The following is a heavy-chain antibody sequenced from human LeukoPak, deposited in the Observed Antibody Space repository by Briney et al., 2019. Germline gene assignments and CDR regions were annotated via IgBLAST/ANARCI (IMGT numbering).Heavy chain of an antibody. CDR2: IWYDGSNK. CDR3: ASLEY. Sequence: GGSLRLSCAASGLTGSHNYVSWVRQAPGKGLEWEAVIWYDGSNKYYADSVKGRFAISRDNSKNTLYLQMNSLRAEDTAVYYCASLEYWGQGTLVTVSS. CDR1: GLTGSHNY. J-gene: IGHJ4*02. V-gene: IGHV3-33*08.